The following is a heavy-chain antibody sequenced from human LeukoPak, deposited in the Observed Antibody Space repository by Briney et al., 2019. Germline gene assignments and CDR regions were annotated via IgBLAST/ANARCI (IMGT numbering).Heavy chain of an antibody. CDR1: GFVFSAYE. CDR2: ISKSDDII. D-gene: IGHD2-2*01. J-gene: IGHJ3*02. Sequence: GGSLRLSCAASGFVFSAYEMNWVRQAPGKGLEWVSYISKSDDIIYYADSVKGRFTISRDNAKNSLYLQMNGLRAEDTAVYYCARGARYCTSTSCSSLRAVDIWGQGTMVTVSS. V-gene: IGHV3-48*03. CDR3: ARGARYCTSTSCSSLRAVDI.